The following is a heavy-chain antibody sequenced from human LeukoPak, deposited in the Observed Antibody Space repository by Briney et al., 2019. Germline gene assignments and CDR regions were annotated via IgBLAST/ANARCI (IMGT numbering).Heavy chain of an antibody. J-gene: IGHJ6*02. CDR2: IYYSGST. V-gene: IGHV4-30-4*01. D-gene: IGHD3-9*01. CDR1: GGSISSGNYY. Sequence: SQTLSLTCTVSGGSISSGNYYWSWIRQPPGKGLEWIGYIYYSGSTYYNPSLKSRVTISVDTSKNQFSLKLSSVTAADTGVYYWAKATLFSAPYHYYAKDGWGQGATGTGPS. CDR3: AKATLFSAPYHYYAKDG.